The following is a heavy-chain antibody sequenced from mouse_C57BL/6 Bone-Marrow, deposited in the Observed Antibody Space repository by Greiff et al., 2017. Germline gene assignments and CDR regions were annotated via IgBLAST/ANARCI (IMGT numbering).Heavy chain of an antibody. CDR1: GFSLTSYG. Sequence: VKLQESGPGLVAPSQSLSITCTVSGFSLTSYGVHWVRQPPGKGLEWLGVIWAGGSTNYNSALMSRLSISKDNSKSQVFLKMNSLQTDDTAMYYCARDLYYYGSSLYYYAMDYWGQGTSVTVTS. V-gene: IGHV2-9*02. J-gene: IGHJ4*01. D-gene: IGHD1-1*01. CDR3: ARDLYYYGSSLYYYAMDY. CDR2: IWAGGST.